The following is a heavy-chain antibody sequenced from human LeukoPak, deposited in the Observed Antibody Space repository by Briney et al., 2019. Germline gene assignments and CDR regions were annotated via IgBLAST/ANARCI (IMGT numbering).Heavy chain of an antibody. J-gene: IGHJ3*02. CDR2: IRDKANSYAT. Sequence: GGSLRLSCAASGFTFSGSAIHWVCQASGKGLEWVGRIRDKANSYATAYIASVKGRFTISRDDSKNTLYLQMNSLKTEDTAVYYCTTDPRYSSSWYFDAFDIWGQGTMVTVSS. CDR3: TTDPRYSSSWYFDAFDI. D-gene: IGHD6-13*01. CDR1: GFTFSGSA. V-gene: IGHV3-73*01.